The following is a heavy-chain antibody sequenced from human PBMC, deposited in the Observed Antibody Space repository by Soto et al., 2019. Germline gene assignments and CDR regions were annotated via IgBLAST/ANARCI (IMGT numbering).Heavy chain of an antibody. J-gene: IGHJ3*02. CDR3: ARDLLDYYDSSGYVDDAFDI. V-gene: IGHV1-18*01. Sequence: ASVKVSCKASGYTFTSYGISWVRQAPGQGLEWMGWISAYNGNTNYAQKLQGRVTMTTDTSTGTAYMALRSLRSDDTAVYYCARDLLDYYDSSGYVDDAFDIWGQGTMVTVSS. CDR2: ISAYNGNT. CDR1: GYTFTSYG. D-gene: IGHD3-22*01.